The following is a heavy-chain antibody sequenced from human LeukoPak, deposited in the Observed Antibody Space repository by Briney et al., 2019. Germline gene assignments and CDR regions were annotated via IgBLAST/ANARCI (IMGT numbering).Heavy chain of an antibody. D-gene: IGHD5-24*01. J-gene: IGHJ3*02. CDR2: ISYDGSNK. CDR3: ARDPLEMATIYAFDI. Sequence: GGSLRLSCAASGFTFSSYAMHWVRQAPGKGLEWVAVISYDGSNKYYADSVKGRFTISRDNSKITLYLQMNSLRAEDTAVYYCARDPLEMATIYAFDIWGQRTMLTDSS. V-gene: IGHV3-30-3*01. CDR1: GFTFSSYA.